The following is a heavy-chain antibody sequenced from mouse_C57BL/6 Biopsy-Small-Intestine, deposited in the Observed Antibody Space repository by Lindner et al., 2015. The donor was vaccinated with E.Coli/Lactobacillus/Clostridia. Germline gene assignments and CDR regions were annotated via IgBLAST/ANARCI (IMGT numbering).Heavy chain of an antibody. V-gene: IGHV1-84*02. Sequence: SVKVSCKASGYTFSNYYMHWVRQAPGQGPEWMGIINPRSGTTTYAQKFQGRVTMTRDTPTSTVYMELSSLRSEDTAVYFCARDQGTYYSESSALRFDHWGQGTLVTVSS. CDR3: ARDQGTYYSESSALRFDH. CDR1: GYTFSNYY. D-gene: IGHD6-1*01. CDR2: INPRSGTT. J-gene: IGHJ4*01.